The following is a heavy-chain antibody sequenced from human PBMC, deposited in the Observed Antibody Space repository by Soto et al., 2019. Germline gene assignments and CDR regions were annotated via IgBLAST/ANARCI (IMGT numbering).Heavy chain of an antibody. J-gene: IGHJ4*02. CDR2: IYYSGST. CDR1: GGSISSSSYY. D-gene: IGHD3-10*01. CDR3: ARHNYGSGSTYFDY. V-gene: IGHV4-39*01. Sequence: SETLSLTCTVSGGSISSSSYYWGWIRQPPGKGLEWIGSIYYSGSTNYNPSLKSRVTISVDTSKNQFSLKLNSMTAAHTAVYYCARHNYGSGSTYFDYWGQGTLVTSPQ.